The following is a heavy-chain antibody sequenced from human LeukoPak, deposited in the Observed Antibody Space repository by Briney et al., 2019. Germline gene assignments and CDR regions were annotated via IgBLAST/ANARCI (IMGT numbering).Heavy chain of an antibody. Sequence: GGSLRLSCAASGFTFSSYAMSWVRQAPGKGMEWVSAISGSGDSTHYADSVKGRFTISRDNSKNTLYLQMNSLRAEDTAVYYCARHSDSPNYPDTDSFDLWGQGTTVTVSS. CDR1: GFTFSSYA. CDR2: ISGSGDST. V-gene: IGHV3-23*01. D-gene: IGHD3-22*01. CDR3: ARHSDSPNYPDTDSFDL. J-gene: IGHJ3*01.